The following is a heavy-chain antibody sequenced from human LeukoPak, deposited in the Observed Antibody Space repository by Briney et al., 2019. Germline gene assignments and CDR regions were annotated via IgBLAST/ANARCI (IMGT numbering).Heavy chain of an antibody. J-gene: IGHJ5*02. CDR1: GFTFRRYD. D-gene: IGHD6-13*01. CDR3: ARDHYSSSWYPGDWFDP. V-gene: IGHV3-21*01. CDR2: ISSSMISI. Sequence: GGSLRLSCASSGFTFRRYDMNWVRQAPGKGLEWVSFISSSMISIHYADSVQGRFTISRDNARNILYLQMNSLRAEDTAVYYCARDHYSSSWYPGDWFDPWGQGTLVTVSS.